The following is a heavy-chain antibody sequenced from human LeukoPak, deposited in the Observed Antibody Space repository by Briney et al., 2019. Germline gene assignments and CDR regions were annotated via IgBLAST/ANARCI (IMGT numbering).Heavy chain of an antibody. Sequence: PGGSLRLSCAASGFTFSRFWMHWVRQAPGKGVVWVSRINTDARNTIYADSVKGRFPISRDNAKNTLYLQMNSLRAEDTAVYYCATDQSIAGPTTADYWGQGTLVTVSS. CDR1: GFTFSRFW. CDR3: ATDQSIAGPTTADY. CDR2: INTDARNT. D-gene: IGHD1-26*01. J-gene: IGHJ4*02. V-gene: IGHV3-74*01.